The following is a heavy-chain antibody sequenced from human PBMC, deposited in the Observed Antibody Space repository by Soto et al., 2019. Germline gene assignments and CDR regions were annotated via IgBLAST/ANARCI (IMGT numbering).Heavy chain of an antibody. Sequence: QVQLVQSGAAVKKPGSSVKVSCKASGGTFSSYAISWVRQAPGQVLEWMGGIIPIFGTANYAQKFQGRVTITEDESTSTAYMELSSLRSEDTAVYYCARESGGTGYSSSWYSDYWGQGTLVTVSS. CDR1: GGTFSSYA. CDR2: IIPIFGTA. CDR3: ARESGGTGYSSSWYSDY. V-gene: IGHV1-69*12. J-gene: IGHJ4*02. D-gene: IGHD6-13*01.